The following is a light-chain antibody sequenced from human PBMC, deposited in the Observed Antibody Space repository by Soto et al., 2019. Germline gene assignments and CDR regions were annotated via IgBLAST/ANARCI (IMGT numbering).Light chain of an antibody. J-gene: IGKJ1*01. CDR2: DAS. Sequence: DVKMTQSPSTLSASVGDRVTITCRASQSISYRLAWYQQKPGKAPKLLIYDASSLESGVPSTFSGSGSGTEFTLTITSLQPDDFATYYCQQYNSYSWTFGQGTKVAIK. V-gene: IGKV1-5*01. CDR1: QSISYR. CDR3: QQYNSYSWT.